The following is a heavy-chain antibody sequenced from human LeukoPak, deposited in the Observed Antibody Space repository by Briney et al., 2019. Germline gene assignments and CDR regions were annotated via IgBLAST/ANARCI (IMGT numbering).Heavy chain of an antibody. CDR3: AKDGGLWVSAHWGDS. D-gene: IGHD7-27*01. CDR1: GSTFSSYT. CDR2: ITTSDGNT. J-gene: IGHJ4*02. Sequence: GGSLRLSCAASGSTFSSYTMSWVRQAPGKGLEWVSTITTSDGNTYYADSVKGRFTVSRDNSKNTLFLQMNSLRAEDTAAYYCAKDGGLWVSAHWGDSWGRGTLVTVSS. V-gene: IGHV3-23*01.